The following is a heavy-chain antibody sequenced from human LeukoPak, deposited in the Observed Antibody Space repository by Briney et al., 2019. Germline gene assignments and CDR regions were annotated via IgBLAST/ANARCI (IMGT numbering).Heavy chain of an antibody. CDR1: GFTSSSYW. CDR2: INSDGSST. V-gene: IGHV3-74*01. D-gene: IGHD4/OR15-4a*01. CDR3: AGDPANSYYYYYMDV. Sequence: PGGSLRLSCAASGFTSSSYWMHWVRQAPGKGLVWVSRINSDGSSTSYADSVKGRFTISRDNAKNTLYLQMNSLRAEDTAVYYCAGDPANSYYYYYMDVWGKGTTVTVSS. J-gene: IGHJ6*03.